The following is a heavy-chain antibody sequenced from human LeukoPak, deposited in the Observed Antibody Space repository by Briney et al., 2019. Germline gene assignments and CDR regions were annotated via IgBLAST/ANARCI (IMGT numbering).Heavy chain of an antibody. CDR1: GGSFSGYY. V-gene: IGHV4-34*01. J-gene: IGHJ6*02. CDR2: INHSGST. CDR3: ARGHSYYYGMDV. Sequence: PSETLSLTCAVYGGSFSGYYWSWIRQPPGKGLEWIGEINHSGSTNYNPSLKSRVTISVDTSKNQFSLKLSSVTAADTAVYYCARGHSYYYGMDVWGQGTTVTVSS.